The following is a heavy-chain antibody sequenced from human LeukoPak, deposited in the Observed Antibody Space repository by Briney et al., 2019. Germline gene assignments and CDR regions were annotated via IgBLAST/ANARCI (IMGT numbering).Heavy chain of an antibody. Sequence: SETLPLTCTVSGGSISSGDYYWSWIRQPPGKGLEWIGYIYYSGSTYYNPSLKSRVTISVDTSKNQFSLKLSSVTAADTAVYYCARGTTDYGDYYGVSGEFDYWGQGTLVTVSS. J-gene: IGHJ4*02. V-gene: IGHV4-30-4*02. CDR1: GGSISSGDYY. D-gene: IGHD4-17*01. CDR2: IYYSGST. CDR3: ARGTTDYGDYYGVSGEFDY.